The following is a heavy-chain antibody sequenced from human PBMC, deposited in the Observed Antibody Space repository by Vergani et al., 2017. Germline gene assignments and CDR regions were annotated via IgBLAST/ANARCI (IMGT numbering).Heavy chain of an antibody. CDR3: ARGEKRYDFWSGSDNWFDP. V-gene: IGHV4-59*01. Sequence: QVQLQESGPGLVKPSETLSLTCTVSGGSISSYYWSWIRQPPGKGLEWIGYIYYSGSTNSNPSLKSRVTISVATSKNQFSLKLSSVTAADTAVYYCARGEKRYDFWSGSDNWFDPWGQGTLVTVSS. CDR1: GGSISSYY. CDR2: IYYSGST. J-gene: IGHJ5*02. D-gene: IGHD3-3*01.